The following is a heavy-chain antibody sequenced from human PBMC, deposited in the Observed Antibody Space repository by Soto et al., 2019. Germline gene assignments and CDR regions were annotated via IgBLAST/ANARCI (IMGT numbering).Heavy chain of an antibody. D-gene: IGHD6-19*01. Sequence: SETLSLTCTVSGGSISSYYWSWIRQPPGKGLEWIGYIYYSGSTNYNPSLKSRVTISVDTSKNQFSLKLSSVTAADTAVYYCARRVAVAGLIYYYYYMDVWGKGTTVTVSS. V-gene: IGHV4-59*08. CDR3: ARRVAVAGLIYYYYYMDV. CDR1: GGSISSYY. J-gene: IGHJ6*03. CDR2: IYYSGST.